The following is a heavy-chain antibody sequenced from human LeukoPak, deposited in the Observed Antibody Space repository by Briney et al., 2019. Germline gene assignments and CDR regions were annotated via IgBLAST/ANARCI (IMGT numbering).Heavy chain of an antibody. V-gene: IGHV4-39*01. CDR1: GGSVSSSSHY. CDR3: ARHGSGSGRYYYFDY. CDR2: IYYSGSS. J-gene: IGHJ4*02. D-gene: IGHD3-10*01. Sequence: PSETLSLTCTVSGGSVSSSSHYWGWIRQSPGQGLEWIGTIYYSGSSYCNPSLKSRVTISVDTSKDQFSLKLSAVTAADTAVYHCARHGSGSGRYYYFDYWGQGTLVTVSS.